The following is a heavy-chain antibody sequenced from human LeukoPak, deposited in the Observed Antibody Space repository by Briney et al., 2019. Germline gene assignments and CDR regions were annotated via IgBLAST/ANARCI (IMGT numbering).Heavy chain of an antibody. CDR1: GYSFTSYW. V-gene: IGHV5-51*01. J-gene: IGHJ4*02. CDR2: IYPGDSDT. D-gene: IGHD3-22*01. CDR3: ARAAYYYDSSGYSTYYFDY. Sequence: GESLKTSCKGSGYSFTSYWIGWVRQMPGKGLEWMGIIYPGDSDTRYSPSFQGQVTISADKSISTAYLQWSSLKASDTAMYYCARAAYYYDSSGYSTYYFDYWGQGTLVTVSS.